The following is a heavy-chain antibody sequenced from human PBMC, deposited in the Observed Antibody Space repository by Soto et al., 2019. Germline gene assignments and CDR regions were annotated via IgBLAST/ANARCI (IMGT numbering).Heavy chain of an antibody. Sequence: ASVKVSCKASGGTFSSYRINWVRQAPGQGLEWVGGIVPIRRTADYAQTFQGRVSITADESARTSYMELRSLRSQDMAVYYCVRDSGATLSSSWGQGTLVPVSS. CDR1: GGTFSSYR. D-gene: IGHD6-13*01. J-gene: IGHJ4*02. V-gene: IGHV1-69*13. CDR3: VRDSGATLSSS. CDR2: IVPIRRTA.